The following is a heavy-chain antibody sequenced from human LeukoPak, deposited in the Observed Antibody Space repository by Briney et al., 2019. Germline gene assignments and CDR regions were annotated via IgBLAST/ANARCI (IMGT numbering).Heavy chain of an antibody. J-gene: IGHJ6*04. CDR2: IDPSDSYT. CDR3: ARLYCSGGSCYSRYYGMDV. Sequence: AGESLRISCKGSGYSFTSYWISWVRQMPGKGLEWMGRIDPSDSYTNYSPSSQGHVTISADKSISTAYLQWSSLKASDTAMYYCARLYCSGGSCYSRYYGMDVWGKGTTVTVSS. CDR1: GYSFTSYW. V-gene: IGHV5-10-1*01. D-gene: IGHD2-15*01.